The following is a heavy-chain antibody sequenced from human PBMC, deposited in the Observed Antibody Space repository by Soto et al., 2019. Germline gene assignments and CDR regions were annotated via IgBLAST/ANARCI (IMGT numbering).Heavy chain of an antibody. CDR2: IYYSGST. CDR1: GGSISSGDYY. J-gene: IGHJ5*02. D-gene: IGHD4-17*01. V-gene: IGHV4-30-4*01. CDR3: AREGDYGDYFGWFDP. Sequence: QVQLQESGPGLVKPSQTLSLTCTVSGGSISSGDYYWSWIRQPPGKGLEWIGYIYYSGSTYYNPSLKRRVTISVDTSKNQFSLKLSSVTAADTAVYYCAREGDYGDYFGWFDPWGQGTLVTVSS.